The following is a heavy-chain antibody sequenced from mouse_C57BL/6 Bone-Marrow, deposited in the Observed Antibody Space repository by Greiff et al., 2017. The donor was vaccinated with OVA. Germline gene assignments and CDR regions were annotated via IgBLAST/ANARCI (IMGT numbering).Heavy chain of an antibody. J-gene: IGHJ1*03. CDR2: IDPEDGET. CDR1: GFNIKDYY. Sequence: EVQLQQSGAELVKPGASVKLSCTASGFNIKDYYMHWVKQRTEQGLEWIGRIDPEDGETKYAPEFQGKATITADTSSNTAYLQLSSLTSEDTAVYYCARYELRDWYFDVWGTGTTVTVSS. V-gene: IGHV14-2*01. CDR3: ARYELRDWYFDV. D-gene: IGHD1-1*01.